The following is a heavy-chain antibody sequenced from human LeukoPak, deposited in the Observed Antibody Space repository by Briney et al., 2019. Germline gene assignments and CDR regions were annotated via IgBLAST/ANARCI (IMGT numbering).Heavy chain of an antibody. CDR1: GGSISSSSYY. J-gene: IGHJ4*02. CDR2: IYYSGST. V-gene: IGHV4-39*01. Sequence: SETLSLTCTVSGGSISSSSYYWGWIRQPPGKWLEWIGSIYYSGSTYYNPSLKSRVTISVDTSKNQFSLKLSSVTAADTAVYYCARYRPGRPMYYFDYWGQGTLVTVSS. CDR3: ARYRPGRPMYYFDY.